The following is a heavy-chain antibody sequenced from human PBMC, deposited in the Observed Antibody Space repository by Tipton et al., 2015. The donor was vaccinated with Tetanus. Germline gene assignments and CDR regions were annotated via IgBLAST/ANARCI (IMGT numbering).Heavy chain of an antibody. V-gene: IGHV4-31*03. CDR1: GDSLVRGGYY. CDR2: IYHTGAA. D-gene: IGHD6-13*01. Sequence: GLVKPSQTLSLTCTVSGDSLVRGGYYWTWIRHLPGKGLEWIGYIYHTGAAHYNPSLKSRVTISVDTSKNQFSLKLSSVTAADTAVYYCACNPNIAAAGTGEDSGWFDPWGQGTLVTVSS. CDR3: ACNPNIAAAGTGEDSGWFDP. J-gene: IGHJ5*02.